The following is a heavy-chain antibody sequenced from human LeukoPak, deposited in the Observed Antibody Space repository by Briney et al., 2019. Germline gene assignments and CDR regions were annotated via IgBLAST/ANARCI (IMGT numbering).Heavy chain of an antibody. Sequence: KSGGSLRLSCAASGFTFSDYYMSWIRQAPGKGLEWVSYISSSGSTIYYADSVKGRFTISRDNAKNSLYLQMNSLRAEDTAVHYCARGTYYYDSSGPSDAFDIWGQGTMVTVSS. CDR1: GFTFSDYY. CDR2: ISSSGSTI. CDR3: ARGTYYYDSSGPSDAFDI. D-gene: IGHD3-22*01. J-gene: IGHJ3*02. V-gene: IGHV3-11*04.